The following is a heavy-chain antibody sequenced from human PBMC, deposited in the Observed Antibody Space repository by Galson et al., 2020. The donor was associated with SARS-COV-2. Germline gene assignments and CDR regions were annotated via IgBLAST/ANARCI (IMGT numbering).Heavy chain of an antibody. CDR1: GFSLSSRGMC. V-gene: IGHV2-70*11. J-gene: IGHJ3*02. D-gene: IGHD6-19*01. CDR2: IDWDNNK. Sequence: ESGPTLVKPTQTLTLTCTFSGFSLSSRGMCVSWIRQPPGKALEWLARIDWDNNKYYNTSLKTRLTISKDTSKNQVVLTMTNMDPVDTATYYCARIVSRPVADTGRSGAFDIWGQGTMVTVSS. CDR3: ARIVSRPVADTGRSGAFDI.